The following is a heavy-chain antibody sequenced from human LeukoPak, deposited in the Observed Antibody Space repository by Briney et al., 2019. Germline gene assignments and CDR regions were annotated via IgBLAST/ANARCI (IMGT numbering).Heavy chain of an antibody. Sequence: SETLSLTCTVSGGSIRSGSYYWSWIRQPAGKGLEWIGRIDTSGSTNYNPSLKSRVTISVDTSKNQFSLRLSSVTAADTAVYYCARDALYDYVWGSYAFDIWGQGTMVTVSS. CDR3: ARDALYDYVWGSYAFDI. CDR1: GGSIRSGSYY. CDR2: IDTSGST. V-gene: IGHV4-61*02. J-gene: IGHJ3*02. D-gene: IGHD3-16*01.